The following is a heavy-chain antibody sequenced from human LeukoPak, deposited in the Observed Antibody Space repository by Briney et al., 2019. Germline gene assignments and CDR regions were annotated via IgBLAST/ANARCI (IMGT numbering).Heavy chain of an antibody. V-gene: IGHV4-59*01. CDR1: GGSFSGYY. D-gene: IGHD3-10*01. CDR3: ATGSDSLSFDY. Sequence: RASETLSLTCAVYGGSFSGYYWSWIRQPPGKGLEWIGYIYYSGSTNYNPSLKSRVTISVDTSKNQFSLKLSSVTAADTAVYYCATGSDSLSFDYWGQGTLVTVSS. J-gene: IGHJ4*02. CDR2: IYYSGST.